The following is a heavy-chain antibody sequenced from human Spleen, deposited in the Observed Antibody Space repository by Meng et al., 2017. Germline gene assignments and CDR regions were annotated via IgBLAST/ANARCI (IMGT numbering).Heavy chain of an antibody. V-gene: IGHV3-48*03. Sequence: GESLKISCAASGFTFSTHEMNWVRQAPGKGLEWVSYISRNGETTYYADSVRGRFTISRDNAKNSLYLQLNSLRAEDTAVYYCARDRGDLPDYWGQGTLVTVAS. CDR3: ARDRGDLPDY. J-gene: IGHJ4*02. CDR1: GFTFSTHE. CDR2: ISRNGETT.